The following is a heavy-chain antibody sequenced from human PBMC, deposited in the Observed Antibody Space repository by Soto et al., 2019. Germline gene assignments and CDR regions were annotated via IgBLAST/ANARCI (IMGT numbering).Heavy chain of an antibody. V-gene: IGHV1-2*02. CDR1: GYTFTGYY. CDR3: ARSLVAARRPRLDFDY. CDR2: INPNSGGT. J-gene: IGHJ4*02. Sequence: QVQLVQSGAEVKKPGASVKVCCKASGYTFTGYYMHWVRQAPGQGLEWMGWINPNSGGTNYAQKFQGRVTMIRDTSISTAYMELSRLRSDDTAVYYCARSLVAARRPRLDFDYWGQGTLVTVSS. D-gene: IGHD6-6*01.